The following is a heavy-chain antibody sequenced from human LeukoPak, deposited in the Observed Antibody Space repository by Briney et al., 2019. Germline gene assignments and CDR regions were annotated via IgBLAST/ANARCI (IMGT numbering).Heavy chain of an antibody. D-gene: IGHD6-13*01. Sequence: GGSLRLSCAASGFAFSSYGMHWVRQAPGKGPEWLALISYDGGNKFYADSVKGRFTISRDNSMNTLYLQMNSLRAEDTAVYYCATQYSSSWYYLDYWGQGTLVTVSS. J-gene: IGHJ4*02. V-gene: IGHV3-33*01. CDR3: ATQYSSSWYYLDY. CDR1: GFAFSSYG. CDR2: ISYDGGNK.